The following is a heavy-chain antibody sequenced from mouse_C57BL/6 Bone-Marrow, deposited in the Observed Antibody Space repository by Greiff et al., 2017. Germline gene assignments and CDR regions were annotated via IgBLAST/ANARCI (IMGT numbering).Heavy chain of an antibody. V-gene: IGHV1-22*01. CDR3: ARGGYYGSSYGFAY. Sequence: EVQLQQSGPELVKPGASVKMSCKASGYTFTDYNMHWVKQSHGKSLEWIGYINPNNGGTSYNQKFKGKATLTVNKSSITAYMELRSLTSEDSAVYYCARGGYYGSSYGFAYWGQGTLVTVSA. CDR2: INPNNGGT. J-gene: IGHJ3*01. CDR1: GYTFTDYN. D-gene: IGHD1-1*01.